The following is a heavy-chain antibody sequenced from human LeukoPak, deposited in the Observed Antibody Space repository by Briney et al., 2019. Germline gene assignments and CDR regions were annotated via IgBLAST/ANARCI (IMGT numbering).Heavy chain of an antibody. CDR2: ILTSGST. CDR1: GDSVSNYY. J-gene: IGHJ5*02. CDR3: AEDKGGSSWYYNWFDP. V-gene: IGHV4-4*07. D-gene: IGHD6-13*01. Sequence: SETLSLTCTVSGDSVSNYYWSWIRQPAGKGLEWIGRILTSGSTTYNPSLNSRVTVSVDTSKNQVSLRLTSVTAADTALYYCAEDKGGSSWYYNWFDPWGQGTLVTVSS.